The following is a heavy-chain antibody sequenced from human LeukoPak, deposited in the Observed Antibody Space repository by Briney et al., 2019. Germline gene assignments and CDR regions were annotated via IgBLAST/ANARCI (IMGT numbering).Heavy chain of an antibody. CDR3: ARDPLGVLSYFDY. V-gene: IGHV3-33*01. CDR2: IWYDGSNR. CDR1: GXIFSYYG. Sequence: PGGSLRLSCAASGXIFSYYGMHWVRQAPGKGLEWVAVIWYDGSNRYYADSLKGRFTISRDNSKNTLYLQMNSLTADDTAVYYCARDPLGVLSYFDYWGQGTLVTVSS. D-gene: IGHD3-16*01. J-gene: IGHJ4*02.